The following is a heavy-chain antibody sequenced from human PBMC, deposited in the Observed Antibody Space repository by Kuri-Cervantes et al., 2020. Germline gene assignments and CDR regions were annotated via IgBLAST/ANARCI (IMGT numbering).Heavy chain of an antibody. D-gene: IGHD3-22*01. J-gene: IGHJ6*02. CDR2: INPNSGGT. CDR1: GYTFTSYS. CDR3: ARGVPRIGGMDV. Sequence: ASVKVSCKASGYTFTSYSISWVRQAPGQGLEWMGWINPNSGGTNYAQKFQGRVTVTRDTSTSTVYMELSSLRSEDTAVYYCARGVPRIGGMDVWGQGTTVTVSS. V-gene: IGHV1-2*02.